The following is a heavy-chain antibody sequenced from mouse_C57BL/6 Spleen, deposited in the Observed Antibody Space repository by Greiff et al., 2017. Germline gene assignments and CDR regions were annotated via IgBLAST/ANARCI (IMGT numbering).Heavy chain of an antibody. CDR1: GFSFNTYA. V-gene: IGHV10-1*01. Sequence: EVMLVESGGGLVQPKGSLKLSCAASGFSFNTYAMNWVRQAPGKGLEWVARIRSKSSNYATYYAVEVKDRFTISRDDSESMLYQQMNNWKTEDTAMYYGVGEYYGSGYGGMAMDYWGQGTSVTVSS. D-gene: IGHD1-1*01. CDR2: IRSKSSNYAT. CDR3: VGEYYGSGYGGMAMDY. J-gene: IGHJ4*01.